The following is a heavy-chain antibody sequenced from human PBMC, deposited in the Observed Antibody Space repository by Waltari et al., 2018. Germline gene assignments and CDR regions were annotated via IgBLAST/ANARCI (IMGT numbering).Heavy chain of an antibody. CDR2: VRGDGRT. D-gene: IGHD2-15*01. CDR1: GDSMSTNDC. CDR3: ARDRGRGLYLDS. Sequence: QLQLQESGPGLVTPSGTLSLTCAVSGDSMSTNDCWSWVRQPPGKGLEWIGQVRGDGRTNYNPSVASRVTISLDTSTDQFSLKVTSATAADTAIYYCARDRGRGLYLDSWGQGMLVTVSS. V-gene: IGHV4-4*02. J-gene: IGHJ4*02.